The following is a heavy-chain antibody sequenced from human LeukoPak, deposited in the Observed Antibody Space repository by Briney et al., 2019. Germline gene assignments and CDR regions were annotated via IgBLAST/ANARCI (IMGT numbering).Heavy chain of an antibody. J-gene: IGHJ4*02. CDR3: GKDKTIIRNSYALT. Sequence: ASVKVSRKAFGYTFTGYYMHWVRQAPGQGLEWMGRIDPNSGGTNYAQKLQGRVTMTRDTSISTAYMELSRLRSDDTAVYYCGKDKTIIRNSYALTWGQGGLVTVSS. D-gene: IGHD5-18*01. V-gene: IGHV1-2*06. CDR1: GYTFTGYY. CDR2: IDPNSGGT.